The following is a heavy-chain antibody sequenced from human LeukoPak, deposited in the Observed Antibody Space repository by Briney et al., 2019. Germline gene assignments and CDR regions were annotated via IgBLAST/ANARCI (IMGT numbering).Heavy chain of an antibody. Sequence: SQTLSLTCAISGDSVSSNDASWNWIRQSPSRGLEWLGRTFYRSKWYYDYEASLKSRITINPDTSKNQFSLQLNSVTPEDTAMYYCAREVAMIRGVKNWFDRWGQGNLVTVSS. V-gene: IGHV6-1*01. D-gene: IGHD3-10*01. CDR1: GDSVSSNDAS. J-gene: IGHJ5*02. CDR3: AREVAMIRGVKNWFDR. CDR2: TFYRSKWYY.